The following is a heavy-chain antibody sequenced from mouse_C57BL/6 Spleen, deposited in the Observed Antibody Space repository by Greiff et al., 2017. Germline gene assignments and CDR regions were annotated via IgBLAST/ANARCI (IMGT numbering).Heavy chain of an antibody. V-gene: IGHV1-15*01. CDR3: TRENGSSYGWYFDV. CDR1: GYTFTDYE. D-gene: IGHD1-1*01. Sequence: VKLQESGAELVRPGASVTLSCKASGYTFTDYEMHWVKQTPVHGLEWIGAIDPETGGTAYNQKFKGKAILTADKSSSTAYMELRSLTSEDSAVYYCTRENGSSYGWYFDVWGTGTTVTVSS. J-gene: IGHJ1*03. CDR2: IDPETGGT.